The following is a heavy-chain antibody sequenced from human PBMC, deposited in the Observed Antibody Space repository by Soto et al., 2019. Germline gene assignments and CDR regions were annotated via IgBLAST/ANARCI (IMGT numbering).Heavy chain of an antibody. V-gene: IGHV4-59*01. CDR1: GGSISSYY. Sequence: SETLSLTCTVSGGSISSYYWSWIRQPPGKGLEWIGYIYYSGSTNYNPSLKSRVTISVDTSKNQFSLKLSSVTAADTAVYYCASTPAAPYFYYYMDVWGKGTTVTVSS. J-gene: IGHJ6*03. CDR3: ASTPAAPYFYYYMDV. D-gene: IGHD2-2*01. CDR2: IYYSGST.